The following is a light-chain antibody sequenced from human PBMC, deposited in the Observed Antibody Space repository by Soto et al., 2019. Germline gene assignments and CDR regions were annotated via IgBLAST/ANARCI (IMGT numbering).Light chain of an antibody. CDR2: GNN. V-gene: IGLV1-51*02. CDR1: SSNIGNNY. Sequence: QSVLTQPPSVSAAPGQKVTISCSGSSSNIGNNYVSWYQQLPGTAPKLLIYGNNKRPSGIPDRFSGSKSGTSATLGITGLQTGDEADYYCGTWDSSLSAGGVFGGGTKLTVL. CDR3: GTWDSSLSAGGV. J-gene: IGLJ2*01.